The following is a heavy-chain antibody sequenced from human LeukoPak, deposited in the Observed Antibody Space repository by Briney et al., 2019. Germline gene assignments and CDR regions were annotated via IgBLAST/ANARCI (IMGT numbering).Heavy chain of an antibody. V-gene: IGHV3-7*01. CDR1: GFTFSRYW. CDR2: IKKDGSEK. D-gene: IGHD6-19*01. CDR3: ARDIGWFYYDY. J-gene: IGHJ4*02. Sequence: GGSLRLSCAASGFTFSRYWMSWVRQAPGKGPEWVANIKKDGSEKYYVDSVKGRFTISRDNAKNSLYLQMNSLRAEDTAVYYCARDIGWFYYDYWGQGSLVTVSS.